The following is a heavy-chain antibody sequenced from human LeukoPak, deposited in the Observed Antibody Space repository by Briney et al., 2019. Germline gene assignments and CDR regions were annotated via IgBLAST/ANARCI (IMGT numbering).Heavy chain of an antibody. D-gene: IGHD5-18*01. CDR1: GGSFSGYY. V-gene: IGHV4-59*01. CDR3: ASNGYSYGYFPY. J-gene: IGHJ4*02. Sequence: SETLSLTCAVYGGSFSGYYWSWIRQPPGKGLEWIGYIYYSGSTNYNPSLKSRVTISVDTSKNQFSLKLSSVTAADTAVYYCASNGYSYGYFPYWGQGTLVTVSS. CDR2: IYYSGST.